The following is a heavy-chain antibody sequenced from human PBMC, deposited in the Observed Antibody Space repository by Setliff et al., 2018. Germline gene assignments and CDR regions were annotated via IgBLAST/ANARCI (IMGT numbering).Heavy chain of an antibody. V-gene: IGHV1-69*02. D-gene: IGHD3-22*01. CDR1: GGPLNSYS. J-gene: IGHJ4*02. CDR3: ARHPPPPNYFDIGALDS. CDR2: IIPVLDIT. Sequence: SVKVSCKASGGPLNSYSFSWVRQAPGQGLEWMGRIIPVLDITRYPQKFQGRVTITAAKSTGIIYMELTSLRSDDTAVYYCARHPPPPNYFDIGALDSWGQGTLVTVSS.